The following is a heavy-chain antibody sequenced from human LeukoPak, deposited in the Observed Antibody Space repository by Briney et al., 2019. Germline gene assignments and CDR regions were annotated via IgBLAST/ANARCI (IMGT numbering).Heavy chain of an antibody. CDR2: ISYDGSNE. V-gene: IGHV3-30*03. CDR1: GFTFSSYS. CDR3: ARDGEGYCSGGRCYWWYFDL. Sequence: AGGSLRLSCAASGFTFSSYSMNWVRQAPGKGLEWVAVISYDGSNEYYADSVKGRFTISRDNSKNTLYLQMNSLRAEDTTVYYCARDGEGYCSGGRCYWWYFDLWGRGTLVTVSS. D-gene: IGHD2-15*01. J-gene: IGHJ2*01.